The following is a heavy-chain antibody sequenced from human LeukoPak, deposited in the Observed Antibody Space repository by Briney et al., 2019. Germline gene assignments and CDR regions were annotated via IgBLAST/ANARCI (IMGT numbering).Heavy chain of an antibody. CDR2: ISYDGSNK. D-gene: IGHD2/OR15-2a*01. V-gene: IGHV3-30*18. CDR1: GFTFSSYG. Sequence: QAGRSLRLSCAASGFTFSSYGMHWVRQAPGKGLEWVAVISYDGSNKYYADSVKGQFTISRDNSKNTLYLQMNSLRAEDTAVYYCAKDNTASSPGGDYWGQGTLVTVSS. J-gene: IGHJ4*02. CDR3: AKDNTASSPGGDY.